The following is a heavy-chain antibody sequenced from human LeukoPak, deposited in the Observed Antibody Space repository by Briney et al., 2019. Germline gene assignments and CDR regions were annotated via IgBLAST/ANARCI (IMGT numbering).Heavy chain of an antibody. J-gene: IGHJ4*02. D-gene: IGHD3-22*01. CDR2: INHSGST. V-gene: IGHV4-34*01. Sequence: PSETLSLTCAVYGGSFSGYYWSWIRQPPGKGLEWMGEINHSGSTNYNPSLKSRVTISVDTSKNQFSLKLSSVTAADTAVYYCARVPKGPFNYYDSSGYPFDYWGQGTLVTVSS. CDR3: ARVPKGPFNYYDSSGYPFDY. CDR1: GGSFSGYY.